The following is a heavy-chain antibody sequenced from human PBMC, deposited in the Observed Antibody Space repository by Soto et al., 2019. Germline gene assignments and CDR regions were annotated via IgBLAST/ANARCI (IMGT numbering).Heavy chain of an antibody. CDR1: GFTVSSNY. J-gene: IGHJ4*02. Sequence: EVQLVESGGGLIQPGGSLRLSCAASGFTVSSNYMSWVRQAPGKGLEWVSVIYSGGSTYYADSVKGRFTISRDNSKNTLYIEMKSLRAEDTAVYYCARGAALTTVVTPRFDYWGQGTLVTVSS. V-gene: IGHV3-53*01. CDR2: IYSGGST. D-gene: IGHD4-17*01. CDR3: ARGAALTTVVTPRFDY.